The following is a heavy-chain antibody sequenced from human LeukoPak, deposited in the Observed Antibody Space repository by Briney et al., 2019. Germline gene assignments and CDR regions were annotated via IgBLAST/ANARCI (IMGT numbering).Heavy chain of an antibody. V-gene: IGHV4-61*02. D-gene: IGHD3-10*01. Sequence: SETLSLTCTVSGGSISSGSYYWNWIRKPAGKGLEWIGRISNSGNTNYNPSITGRVTISRDTSNNQFSLKMNSVTAADTAVYFCARGAWFGELAIDRWGQGTLVTVSS. J-gene: IGHJ5*02. CDR3: ARGAWFGELAIDR. CDR2: ISNSGNT. CDR1: GGSISSGSYY.